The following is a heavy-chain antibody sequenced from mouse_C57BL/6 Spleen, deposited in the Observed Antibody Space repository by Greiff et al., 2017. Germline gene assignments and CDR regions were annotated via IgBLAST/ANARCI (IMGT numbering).Heavy chain of an antibody. Sequence: VQLQQPGAELVRPGSSVKLSCKASGYTFTSYWMYWVKQRPGQGLEWIGNIYPSDSETHYNQKFKDKATLTVDKSSSTAYMQLSSLTSEDSAVYYCARKGTTVVAPGAMDYWGQGTSVTVSS. D-gene: IGHD1-1*01. J-gene: IGHJ4*01. V-gene: IGHV1-61*01. CDR3: ARKGTTVVAPGAMDY. CDR1: GYTFTSYW. CDR2: IYPSDSET.